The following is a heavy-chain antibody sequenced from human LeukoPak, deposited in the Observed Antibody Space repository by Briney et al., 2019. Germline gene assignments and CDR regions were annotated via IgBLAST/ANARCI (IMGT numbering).Heavy chain of an antibody. J-gene: IGHJ4*02. CDR3: ARDLYGDYGY. CDR1: GFTFSSYE. V-gene: IGHV3-48*03. CDR2: ISSSGSTI. Sequence: GGSLRLSCAASGFTFSSYEMNWVRQAPGKGLEWVSYISSSGSTIYYADSVKGRFTNSRDNAKNSLYLQMNSLRAEDTAVYYCARDLYGDYGYWGQGTLVTVSS. D-gene: IGHD4-17*01.